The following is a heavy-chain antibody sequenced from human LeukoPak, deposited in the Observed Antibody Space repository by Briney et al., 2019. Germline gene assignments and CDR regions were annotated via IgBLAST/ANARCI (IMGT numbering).Heavy chain of an antibody. D-gene: IGHD5-18*01. V-gene: IGHV4-59*01. Sequence: SETLSLTCTVSGGSISSYYWSWIRQPPGKGLEWIGYIYYSGSTNYNPSLKSRVTISVDTSKNQFSLKLSSVTAADTAVYYCAKGSTAMVTVPDAFDIWGQGTMVTVSS. CDR1: GGSISSYY. CDR3: AKGSTAMVTVPDAFDI. CDR2: IYYSGST. J-gene: IGHJ3*02.